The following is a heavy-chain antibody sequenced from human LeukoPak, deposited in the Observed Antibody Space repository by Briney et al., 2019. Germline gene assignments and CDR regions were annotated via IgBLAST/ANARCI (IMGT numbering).Heavy chain of an antibody. D-gene: IGHD3-10*01. V-gene: IGHV3-23*01. CDR2: ISGSGGST. CDR3: AKLWFGELSWVDY. J-gene: IGHJ4*02. Sequence: GGSLRLSCAASGFTFSSYAMSWVRQAPGKGLEWVSFISGSGGSTYYAESVKGGFTITRDNSKNTLYLQMNSLRAEDTAIYYCAKLWFGELSWVDYWGQGTLVTVSS. CDR1: GFTFSSYA.